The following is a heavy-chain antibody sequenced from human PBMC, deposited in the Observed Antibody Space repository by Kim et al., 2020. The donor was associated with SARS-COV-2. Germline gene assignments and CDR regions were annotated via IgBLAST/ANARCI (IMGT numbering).Heavy chain of an antibody. CDR3: ARDTGPNLYDF. V-gene: IGHV3-7*03. J-gene: IGHJ4*02. CDR2: EI. D-gene: IGHD4-17*01. Sequence: EIYQVKSVEGRCTISRDNAKRSLYLQMTSLRAEDTALYYCARDTGPNLYDFWGQGTLVTVSS.